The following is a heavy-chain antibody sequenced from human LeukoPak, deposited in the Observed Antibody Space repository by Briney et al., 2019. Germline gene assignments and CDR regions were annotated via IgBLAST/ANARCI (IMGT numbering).Heavy chain of an antibody. V-gene: IGHV3-13*01. Sequence: GGSLRLSCAASGFTFSSYDMHWVRQATGKGLEWVSAIGTAGDTYYPGSVKGRFTISREDAKNSLYLQMNSLRAGDTAVYYCARATQDSNGYYYYYYGMDVWGQGTTVTVSS. CDR1: GFTFSSYD. J-gene: IGHJ6*02. CDR2: IGTAGDT. CDR3: ARATQDSNGYYYYYYGMDV. D-gene: IGHD3-22*01.